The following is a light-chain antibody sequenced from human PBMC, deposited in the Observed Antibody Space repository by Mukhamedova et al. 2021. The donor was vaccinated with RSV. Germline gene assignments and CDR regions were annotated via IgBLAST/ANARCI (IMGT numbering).Light chain of an antibody. V-gene: IGKV3-15*01. CDR3: QFAET. CDR2: GAS. Sequence: YQQKPGQAPRLLIYGASTRATGIPARFSGSGSGTEFTLTINSLQSEDFAVYYCQFAETFGPGTKVDFK. J-gene: IGKJ3*01.